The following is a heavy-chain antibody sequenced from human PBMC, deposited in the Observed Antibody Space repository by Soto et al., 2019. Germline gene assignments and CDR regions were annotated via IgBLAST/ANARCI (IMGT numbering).Heavy chain of an antibody. CDR1: GGSISSRNYC. Sequence: SETLSLTCTVSGGSISSRNYCWGWIRQPPGKGLEWIGTIFYSGSIYYNPSLRSRVTMSVDTSKNQFSLKLSSVTAADTAVYYCAKQSRTTVDAFNIWGQGTMVTVSS. J-gene: IGHJ3*02. CDR3: AKQSRTTVDAFNI. D-gene: IGHD1-1*01. CDR2: IFYSGSI. V-gene: IGHV4-39*01.